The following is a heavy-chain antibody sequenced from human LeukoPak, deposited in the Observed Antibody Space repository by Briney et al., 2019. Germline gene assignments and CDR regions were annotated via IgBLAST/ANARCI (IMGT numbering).Heavy chain of an antibody. J-gene: IGHJ4*02. V-gene: IGHV4-59*11. CDR2: IYYSGST. CDR3: ARVGHGSSGWYHQNDY. CDR1: GGSISSHY. D-gene: IGHD6-19*01. Sequence: PSETLSLTCTVSGGSISSHYWSWIRQPPGKGLEWIGYIYYSGSTNYNPSLKSRVTISVDTSKNQFSLKLSSVTAADTAVYYCARVGHGSSGWYHQNDYWGQGTLVTVSS.